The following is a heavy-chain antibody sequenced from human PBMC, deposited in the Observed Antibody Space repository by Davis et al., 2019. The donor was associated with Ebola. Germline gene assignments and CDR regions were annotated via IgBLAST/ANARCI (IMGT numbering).Heavy chain of an antibody. Sequence: MPGGSLRLSCTVSGGSISSSGYYWGWIRQPPGKGLEWIGNIYDSGSTYYNPSLKSRVTIFVDTSKSQFSLKLRSVTAADTAVYYCVGDHLVSTYGMDVWGQGTTVTVSS. V-gene: IGHV4-39*02. J-gene: IGHJ6*02. D-gene: IGHD6-6*01. CDR2: IYDSGST. CDR3: VGDHLVSTYGMDV. CDR1: GGSISSSGYY.